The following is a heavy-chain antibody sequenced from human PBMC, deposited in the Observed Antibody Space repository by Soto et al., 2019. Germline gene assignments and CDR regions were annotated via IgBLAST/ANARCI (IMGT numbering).Heavy chain of an antibody. CDR2: FRTSGDGGTT. J-gene: IGHJ4*02. CDR1: GFTFSSYS. Sequence: GGSLRLSCAASGFTFSSYSMSWVRQAPGKGLEWVSGFRTSGDGGTTYYADSVKGRFTISRDNSKNMLFLQMNSLRAEDTAIYYCAKKVNSGPGSQYFDYWGQGTLVSVSS. D-gene: IGHD3-10*01. V-gene: IGHV3-23*01. CDR3: AKKVNSGPGSQYFDY.